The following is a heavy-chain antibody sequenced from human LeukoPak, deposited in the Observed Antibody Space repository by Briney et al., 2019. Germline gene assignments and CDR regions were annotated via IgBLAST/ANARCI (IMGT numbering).Heavy chain of an antibody. V-gene: IGHV3-21*04. J-gene: IGHJ4*02. CDR2: ISSSSSYI. CDR1: GFTFSSYS. CDR3: AKGGQLVPLDYFDY. Sequence: PGGSLRLSCAASGFTFSSYSMNWVRQAPGKGLEWVSSISSSSSYIYYADSVKGRFTISRDNAKNSLYLQMNSLRAEDTAVYYCAKGGQLVPLDYFDYWGQGTLVTVSS. D-gene: IGHD6-13*01.